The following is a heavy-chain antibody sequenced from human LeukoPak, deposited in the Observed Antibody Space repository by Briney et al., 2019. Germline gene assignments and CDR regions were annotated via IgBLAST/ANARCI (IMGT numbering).Heavy chain of an antibody. D-gene: IGHD5-18*01. CDR1: GFTFSDYY. V-gene: IGHV3-23*01. J-gene: IGHJ4*02. Sequence: PGGSLRLSCAASGFTFSDYYMSWVRQAPGKGLEWVSSVSGTGGTTYYADSVKGRFTISRDNSQNTLFLQMNSLRAEDTALYYCAKNSGYSYGRNDYWGQGTLVTVSS. CDR3: AKNSGYSYGRNDY. CDR2: VSGTGGTT.